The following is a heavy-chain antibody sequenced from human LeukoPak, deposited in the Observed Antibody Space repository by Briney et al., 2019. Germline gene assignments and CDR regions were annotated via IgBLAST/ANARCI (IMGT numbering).Heavy chain of an antibody. J-gene: IGHJ3*02. V-gene: IGHV1-46*03. CDR1: GYTFTSNY. D-gene: IGHD3-3*01. CDR3: TRGVGVTIFGVGGQAFDI. Sequence: GASVKVSCKASGYTFTSNYMYWVRQAPGQGLEWMGIINPSGGTTRYAQKFQGRVTMTRDTSTSTLYMELSSLRSEDTAVYYCTRGVGVTIFGVGGQAFDIWGQGTMVTVS. CDR2: INPSGGTT.